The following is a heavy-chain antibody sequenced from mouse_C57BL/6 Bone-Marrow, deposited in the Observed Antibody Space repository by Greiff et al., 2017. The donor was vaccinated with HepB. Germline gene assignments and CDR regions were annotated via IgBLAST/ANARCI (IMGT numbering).Heavy chain of an antibody. J-gene: IGHJ4*01. CDR3: ASPLITTVDAMDY. CDR1: GYTFTSYW. Sequence: VQLQQPGAELVKPGASVKMSCKASGYTFTSYWITWVKQRPGQGLEWIGDIYPGSGSTNYNEKFKSKATLTVDTSSSTAYMQLSSLTSEDSVVYYCASPLITTVDAMDYWGQGTSVTVSS. D-gene: IGHD1-1*01. CDR2: IYPGSGST. V-gene: IGHV1-55*01.